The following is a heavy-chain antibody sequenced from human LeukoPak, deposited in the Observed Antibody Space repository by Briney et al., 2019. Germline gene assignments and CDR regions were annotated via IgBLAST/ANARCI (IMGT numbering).Heavy chain of an antibody. D-gene: IGHD6-19*01. CDR1: GYTFTRYD. CDR2: MNPNSGNT. Sequence: ASVKVSCKASGYTFTRYDINWVRQATGQGLEWMGWMNPNSGNTGYAQKFQGRVTMTRNTSISTAYMELSSLRSEDTAVYYCARETPGEIAVAANGYFDYWGQGTLVTVSS. V-gene: IGHV1-8*01. CDR3: ARETPGEIAVAANGYFDY. J-gene: IGHJ4*02.